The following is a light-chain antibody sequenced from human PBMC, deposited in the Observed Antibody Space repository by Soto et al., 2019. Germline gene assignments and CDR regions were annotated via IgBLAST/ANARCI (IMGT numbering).Light chain of an antibody. CDR3: QSYDSGLSGSI. CDR1: TSNIGAGYD. J-gene: IGLJ2*01. CDR2: ANT. V-gene: IGLV1-40*01. Sequence: QSVLTQPPSVSGAPGQRVTISCSRTTSNIGAGYDVHWYQLLPGTAPKLLIYANTDRPSGVPDRFSGSKSGTSASLAITGLQAEDEADYYCQSYDSGLSGSIFGGGTKVTVL.